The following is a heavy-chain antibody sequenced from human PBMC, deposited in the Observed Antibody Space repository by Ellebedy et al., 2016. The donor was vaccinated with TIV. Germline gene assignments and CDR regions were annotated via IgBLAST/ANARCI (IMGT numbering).Heavy chain of an antibody. V-gene: IGHV3-48*02. CDR1: GFTFSSYS. CDR2: ISSSSTI. J-gene: IGHJ4*02. Sequence: GGSLRLSCAASGFTFSSYSMNWVRQAPGKGLAWVSYISSSSTIYYADSVKGRFTISRDNAKNSLYLQMNSLRDEDTAVYYCARGLTMYYFDYWGQGTLVTVSS. D-gene: IGHD3-10*02. CDR3: ARGLTMYYFDY.